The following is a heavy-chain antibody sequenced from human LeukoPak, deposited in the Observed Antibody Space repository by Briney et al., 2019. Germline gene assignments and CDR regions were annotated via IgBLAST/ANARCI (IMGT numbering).Heavy chain of an antibody. CDR3: ANRNAYYYDSSGYHD. CDR1: GFTFSSYW. J-gene: IGHJ4*02. D-gene: IGHD3-22*01. V-gene: IGHV3-7*03. CDR2: IKEDGSEK. Sequence: GGSLRLSCAASGFTFSSYWMSWVRQAPGKGLEWVANIKEDGSEKYYVDSVKGRFTISRDNAKNSLFLQMDSLRAEDTAVYYCANRNAYYYDSSGYHDWGQGTLVTVSS.